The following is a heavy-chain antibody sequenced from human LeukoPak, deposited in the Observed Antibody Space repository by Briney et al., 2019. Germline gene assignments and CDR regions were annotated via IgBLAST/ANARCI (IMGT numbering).Heavy chain of an antibody. J-gene: IGHJ4*02. CDR1: GGSFSGYY. CDR2: INHSGST. CDR3: AREPIVVVVAAPERDY. D-gene: IGHD2-15*01. V-gene: IGHV4-34*01. Sequence: PSETLSLTCAVYGGSFSGYYWSWIRQPPGKGLEWIGEINHSGSTNYNPSLKSRVTISVDTSKNQFSLKLSSVTAADTAVYYCAREPIVVVVAAPERDYWGQGTLVTVSS.